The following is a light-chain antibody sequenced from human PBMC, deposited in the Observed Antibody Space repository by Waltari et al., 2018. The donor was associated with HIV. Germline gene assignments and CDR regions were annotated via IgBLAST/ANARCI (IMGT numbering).Light chain of an antibody. Sequence: QSALTQPRSVSGSPGQSVTISCTGTSSDVGGYKYVSWHQQHPGKAPKLMIDDVSKRPAGVPDRFSGAKSGHTASLTISGLQAEDEADYYCCSYAGSYTLVFGGGTKLTVL. V-gene: IGLV2-11*01. CDR3: CSYAGSYTLV. J-gene: IGLJ3*02. CDR1: SSDVGGYKY. CDR2: DVS.